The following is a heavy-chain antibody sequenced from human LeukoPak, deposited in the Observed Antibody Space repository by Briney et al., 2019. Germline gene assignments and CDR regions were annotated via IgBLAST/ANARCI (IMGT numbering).Heavy chain of an antibody. CDR3: ARHSGPPYYFDY. CDR1: GGSISSSSYY. D-gene: IGHD3-10*01. V-gene: IGHV4-39*01. CDR2: IYYSGST. Sequence: PSETLSLTCTVSGGSISSSSYYWCWIRQPPGKGLEWIGSIYYSGSTYYNPSLKSRVTISVDTSKNQFSLKLSSVTAADTAVYYCARHSGPPYYFDYWGQGTLVTVSS. J-gene: IGHJ4*02.